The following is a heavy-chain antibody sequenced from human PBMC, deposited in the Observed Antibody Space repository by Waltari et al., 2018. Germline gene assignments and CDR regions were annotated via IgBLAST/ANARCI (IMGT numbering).Heavy chain of an antibody. CDR3: ARGSYCSSTSCRPFDY. CDR2: IYFIGST. CDR1: GGSIRRGGYY. Sequence: QVQLQESGPGLVKPSQTLSLTCTVSGGSIRRGGYYWSWIRQHPGKGLEWIVYIYFIGSTYYNPSLKSRVTISVDTSKNQFSLKLSSVTAADTAVYYCARGSYCSSTSCRPFDYCGQGTLVTVSS. V-gene: IGHV4-31*03. J-gene: IGHJ4*02. D-gene: IGHD2-2*01.